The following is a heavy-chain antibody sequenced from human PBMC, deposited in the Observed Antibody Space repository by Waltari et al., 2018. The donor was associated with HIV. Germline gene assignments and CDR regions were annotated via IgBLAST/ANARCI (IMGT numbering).Heavy chain of an antibody. Sequence: QVRLHQWGAGLVQSSDTLSLTCAVYGGPFNGSHFTWVRQPPGRGLEWIGEISPNGAEKHNPALKSRVIISVDISKNQFSLRLKSVTAADTAVYYCARGRGAVDGAMERGLDYWGQPTLVTVSS. D-gene: IGHD1-26*01. J-gene: IGHJ4*02. CDR1: GGPFNGSH. CDR2: ISPNGAE. CDR3: ARGRGAVDGAMERGLDY. V-gene: IGHV4-34*01.